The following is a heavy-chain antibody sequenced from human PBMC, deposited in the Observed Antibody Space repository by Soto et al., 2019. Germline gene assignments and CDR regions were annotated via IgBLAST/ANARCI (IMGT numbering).Heavy chain of an antibody. V-gene: IGHV4-39*01. CDR1: GGAINSETYY. Sequence: QLQLQESGPGLVKPSETLSLTCNVPGGAINSETYYWAWIRQPPGKGLEWIGIIYYSGTTYYNPSLKSRITIPVDTSKNQFSLRLISVTAADTAVYYCARHGNGYSYGMDVWGQGTTVTVSS. CDR3: ARHGNGYSYGMDV. J-gene: IGHJ6*02. D-gene: IGHD2-21*01. CDR2: IYYSGTT.